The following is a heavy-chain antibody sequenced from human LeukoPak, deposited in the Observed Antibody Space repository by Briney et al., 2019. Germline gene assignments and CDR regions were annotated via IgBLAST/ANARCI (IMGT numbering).Heavy chain of an antibody. CDR1: GFTFSSYS. CDR2: ISSSSSYI. Sequence: PGGSLRLSCAASGFTFSSYSMNWVRQAPGKGLEWVSSISSSSSYIYYADSVKGRFTISRDNAKNSLYLQMNSLRAEDTAVYYCARRGPAYGSGSYYLFDYWGQGTLVTVSS. CDR3: ARRGPAYGSGSYYLFDY. J-gene: IGHJ4*02. V-gene: IGHV3-21*01. D-gene: IGHD3-10*01.